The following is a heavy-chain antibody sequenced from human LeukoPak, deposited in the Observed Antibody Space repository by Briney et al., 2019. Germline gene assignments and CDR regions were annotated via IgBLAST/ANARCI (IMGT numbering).Heavy chain of an antibody. V-gene: IGHV3-15*01. CDR2: IKSKTDGGTT. Sequence: GGSLRLSCAASGFTFSNAWMSWVRQAPGKGLEWVGRIKSKTDGGTTDYAAPVKGRFTISRDDSKNTLYLQMNSLKAEDTAVYYCTTDMSWKYYYDSSGYYSPFDYWGQGTLVTVSS. CDR1: GFTFSNAW. D-gene: IGHD3-22*01. CDR3: TTDMSWKYYYDSSGYYSPFDY. J-gene: IGHJ4*02.